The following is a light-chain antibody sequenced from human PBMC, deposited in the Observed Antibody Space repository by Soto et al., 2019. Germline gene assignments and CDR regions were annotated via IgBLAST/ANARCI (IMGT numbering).Light chain of an antibody. Sequence: DIVLTQSPGTLSLSPGERATLSCRASQYVSSRYVASYQRKPGQAPRLLIYDASSRDTGIPDRFSGSGSGTDFTLTISRLEPVDFAVYYCQQYGRSPLTVGGGTKVEIK. V-gene: IGKV3-20*01. CDR1: QYVSSRY. CDR3: QQYGRSPLT. J-gene: IGKJ4*01. CDR2: DAS.